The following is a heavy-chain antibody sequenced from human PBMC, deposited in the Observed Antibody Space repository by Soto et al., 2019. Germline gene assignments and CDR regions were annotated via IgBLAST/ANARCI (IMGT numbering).Heavy chain of an antibody. Sequence: GGSLRLSCAASGFTFSSYGMHWVRQAPGKGLEWVAVISYDGSNKYYADSVKGRFTISRDNSKNTLYLQMNSLRAEDTAVYYCAKDALTKLRFLEWFFDYWGQGTLVTVSS. CDR1: GFTFSSYG. J-gene: IGHJ4*02. CDR3: AKDALTKLRFLEWFFDY. D-gene: IGHD3-3*01. V-gene: IGHV3-30*18. CDR2: ISYDGSNK.